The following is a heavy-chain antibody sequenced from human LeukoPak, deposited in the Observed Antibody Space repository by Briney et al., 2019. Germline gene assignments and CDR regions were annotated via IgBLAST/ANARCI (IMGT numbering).Heavy chain of an antibody. D-gene: IGHD2-15*01. CDR2: IWYDGSDK. Sequence: GGSLRLSCAASGFTFSSYGMHWVRQAPGKELEWVAVIWYDGSDKYYADSVKGRFTISRDNSKNTLYLQMNSLRAEDTAVYYCARDFPGYCSGGSCYITYYFDYWGQGTLVTVSS. J-gene: IGHJ4*02. CDR3: ARDFPGYCSGGSCYITYYFDY. CDR1: GFTFSSYG. V-gene: IGHV3-33*01.